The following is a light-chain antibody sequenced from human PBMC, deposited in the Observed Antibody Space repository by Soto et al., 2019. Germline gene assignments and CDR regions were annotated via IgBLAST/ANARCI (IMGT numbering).Light chain of an antibody. CDR3: QQYGSSPIT. CDR2: GAS. V-gene: IGKV3-15*01. J-gene: IGKJ5*01. Sequence: EIVLTQSPATLSVSPGERVTLSCRASQSVDINLAWYQQKPGQAPRLLIYGASTRATDMPGRFSGRGSGTDFTLTISKLEPDDFAIYYCQQYGSSPITFGQGARLEIK. CDR1: QSVDIN.